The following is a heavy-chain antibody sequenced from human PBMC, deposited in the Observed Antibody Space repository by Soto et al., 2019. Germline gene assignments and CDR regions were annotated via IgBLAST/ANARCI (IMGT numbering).Heavy chain of an antibody. CDR2: ITTDKGKT. J-gene: IGHJ4*02. V-gene: IGHV1-18*03. CDR3: ATRSPAFDY. CDR1: GYTFTSYG. Sequence: QVQLVQSGPEVKKPGASVKVSCKTSGYTFTSYGITWVRQAPGQGLEWMGWITTDKGKTTYAQKFQGRVTMTTDTSTSTAYMELRSLRSDDMALYYCATRSPAFDYWGQGTLVTVSS.